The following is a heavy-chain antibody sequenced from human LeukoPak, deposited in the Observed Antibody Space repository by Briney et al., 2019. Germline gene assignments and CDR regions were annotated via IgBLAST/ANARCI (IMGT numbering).Heavy chain of an antibody. CDR3: ARVLTPYYYGSGSYYNPGY. V-gene: IGHV3-20*04. J-gene: IGHJ4*02. CDR1: GFTFDDYG. Sequence: GGSLRLSCAASGFTFDDYGMSWVRQAPGKGLEWVSGINWYGGSTGYADSVKGRFTISRDNAKNSLYLQMNSLRAEDTALYYCARVLTPYYYGSGSYYNPGYWGQGTLVTVSS. D-gene: IGHD3-10*01. CDR2: INWYGGST.